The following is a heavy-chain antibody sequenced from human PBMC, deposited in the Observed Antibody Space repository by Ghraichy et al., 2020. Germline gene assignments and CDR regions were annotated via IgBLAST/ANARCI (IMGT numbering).Heavy chain of an antibody. J-gene: IGHJ5*02. CDR1: GFTFNTYA. V-gene: IGHV3-23*01. CDR2: IGSRAGKT. D-gene: IGHD6-13*01. CDR3: LRSGRPFSSSTWYLWFEP. Sequence: GGSLRLSCAASGFTFNTYAMSWVRQALGKGLEWISTIGSRAGKTYTAYSVTGQFIVSRDNSNNTLLLQLESLSAENTAVYYCLRSGRPFSSSTWYLWFEPWGQGTLVTVSS.